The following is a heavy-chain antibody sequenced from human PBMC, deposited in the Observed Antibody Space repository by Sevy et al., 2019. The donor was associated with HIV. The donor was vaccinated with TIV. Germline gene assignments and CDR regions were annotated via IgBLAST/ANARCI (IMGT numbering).Heavy chain of an antibody. Sequence: GGSLRLSCAVSGFTISTYTMHWVRQPPGKGLEWVAFVHFDGTIIYTEDSVKGRFTISRDNSKNTLYLQMNSLRAEDTAVYYCAKETDAFDIWGQGTTVTVSS. CDR2: VHFDGTII. V-gene: IGHV3-30*02. CDR1: GFTISTYT. CDR3: AKETDAFDI. J-gene: IGHJ3*02.